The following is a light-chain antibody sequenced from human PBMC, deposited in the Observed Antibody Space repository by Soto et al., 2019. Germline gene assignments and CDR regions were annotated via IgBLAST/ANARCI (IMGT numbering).Light chain of an antibody. Sequence: DIPMTQSPSSLSASVGDRVTITCRASQSISSYLNLYQQKPGKAPKLLIYAASSLQSGVPSRFSGSGSGTDFTLTISSLQPEDFATYYCQQSYSTPNTFGQGTKLEIK. CDR3: QQSYSTPNT. J-gene: IGKJ2*01. CDR1: QSISSY. CDR2: AAS. V-gene: IGKV1-39*01.